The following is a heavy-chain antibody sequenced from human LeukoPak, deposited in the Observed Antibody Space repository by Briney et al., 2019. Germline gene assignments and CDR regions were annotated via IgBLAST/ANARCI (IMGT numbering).Heavy chain of an antibody. Sequence: GGSLRLSCEVSGFTFSSYWMNWVRQAPGKGLEWVANIKQDGSDKYYVDSVKGRFTISRDNYKNTLYLQMNSLRAEDTPVYYCARAASSCSSTSCTNWFDPWGQGTLVTVSS. CDR1: GFTFSSYW. CDR3: ARAASSCSSTSCTNWFDP. D-gene: IGHD2-2*01. CDR2: IKQDGSDK. J-gene: IGHJ5*02. V-gene: IGHV3-7*03.